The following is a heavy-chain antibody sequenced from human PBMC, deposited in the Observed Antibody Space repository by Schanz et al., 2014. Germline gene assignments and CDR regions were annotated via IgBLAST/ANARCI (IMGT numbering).Heavy chain of an antibody. CDR2: ISDYNGKT. CDR1: GYTLKNYG. J-gene: IGHJ5*02. CDR3: ATLDYADSVS. Sequence: QAQLMQSGPELKRPGASVKVSCTASGYTLKNYGISWVRQAPGLGLEWMGWISDYNGKTNYAQKFQGRVTITADKSTTTAYMELNSLNSDDTAVYYCATLDYADSVSWGQGTLVTVSS. D-gene: IGHD4-17*01. V-gene: IGHV1-18*01.